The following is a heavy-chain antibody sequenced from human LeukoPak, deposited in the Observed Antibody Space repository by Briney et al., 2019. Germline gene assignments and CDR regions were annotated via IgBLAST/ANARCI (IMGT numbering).Heavy chain of an antibody. CDR3: ARERRSCSGGSCYGSGDFDN. CDR2: ISGQSDII. D-gene: IGHD2-15*01. J-gene: IGHJ4*02. CDR1: RFTFHTYG. V-gene: IGHV3-48*04. Sequence: GGSLRLSCAASRFTFHTYGMNWVRQAPGKGLEWISYISGQSDIIHYGDSVKGRFSISRDNGKSSLYLHLTSLRAEDTAIYYCARERRSCSGGSCYGSGDFDNWGQGTLVAVSS.